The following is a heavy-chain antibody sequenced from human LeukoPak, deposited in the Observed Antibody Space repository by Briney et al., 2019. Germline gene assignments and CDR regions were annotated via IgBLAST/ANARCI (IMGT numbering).Heavy chain of an antibody. V-gene: IGHV3-23*01. D-gene: IGHD6-19*01. CDR2: ISASGGST. J-gene: IGHJ4*02. CDR1: GFTFSSYA. CDR3: ARARQSNY. Sequence: GGSLRLSCAASGFTFSSYAMSWVRQAPGKGLEWVSIISASGGSTYYPDSVKGRFTISRDNSKNTLYLQMNSLRAEDTAVYYCARARQSNYWGQGTLVTVSS.